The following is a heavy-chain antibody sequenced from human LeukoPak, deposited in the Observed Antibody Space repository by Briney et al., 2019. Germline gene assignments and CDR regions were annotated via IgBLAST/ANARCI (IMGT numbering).Heavy chain of an antibody. CDR3: VRWIASGSGIYWYFDV. Sequence: PGGSLRLSCAASGFTFSRYGMHWVRQAPGKGLEWVTAISYDGSNKYYADSVKGRFTISRDNSKNTLYVQMNSLRAEDTAVYYCVRWIASGSGIYWYFDVWGRGTLVTVSS. V-gene: IGHV3-30*04. CDR1: GFTFSRYG. J-gene: IGHJ2*01. CDR2: ISYDGSNK. D-gene: IGHD1-26*01.